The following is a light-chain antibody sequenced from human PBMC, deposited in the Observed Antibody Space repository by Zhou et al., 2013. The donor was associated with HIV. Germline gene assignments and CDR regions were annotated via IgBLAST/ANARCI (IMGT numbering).Light chain of an antibody. CDR2: GAS. CDR1: QGISTY. J-gene: IGKJ1*01. Sequence: IQLTQSPSSLSASLGDRVNITCRASQGISTYLAWYRLNPGKAPEPLIYGASTLQSGVPSRFSGSGSGADFTLTIDSLQPEDFGTYYCLQHNVYPWTFGRGTRVDI. V-gene: IGKV1-9*01. CDR3: LQHNVYPWT.